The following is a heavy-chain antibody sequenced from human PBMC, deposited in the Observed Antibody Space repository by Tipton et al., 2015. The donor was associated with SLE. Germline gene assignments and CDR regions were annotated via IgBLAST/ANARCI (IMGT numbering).Heavy chain of an antibody. J-gene: IGHJ4*02. CDR2: IKQDGSEK. CDR3: ASPSPNWNYNY. CDR1: GFTFSNYW. V-gene: IGHV3-7*01. D-gene: IGHD1-7*01. Sequence: SLRLSCAASGFTFSNYWMSWVRQAPGKGLEWVASIKQDGSEKYYVDSVKGRFTISRDNAKNSLYLQMNSLRVEDTAVYYCASPSPNWNYNYWGQGTLVTVSS.